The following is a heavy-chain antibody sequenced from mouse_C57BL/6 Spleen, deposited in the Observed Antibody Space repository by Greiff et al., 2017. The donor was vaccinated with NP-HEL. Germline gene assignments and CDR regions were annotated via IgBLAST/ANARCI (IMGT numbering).Heavy chain of an antibody. J-gene: IGHJ4*01. CDR2: IWSGGST. CDR1: GFSLTSYG. Sequence: QVQLKESGPGLVQPSQSLSITCTVSGFSLTSYGVHWVRQSPGKGLEWLGVIWSGGSTDYNAAFISRLSISKDNSKSQVFFKMNSLQADDTAIYYCARKGGYHYAMDYWGQGTSVTVSS. CDR3: ARKGGYHYAMDY. V-gene: IGHV2-2*01. D-gene: IGHD2-14*01.